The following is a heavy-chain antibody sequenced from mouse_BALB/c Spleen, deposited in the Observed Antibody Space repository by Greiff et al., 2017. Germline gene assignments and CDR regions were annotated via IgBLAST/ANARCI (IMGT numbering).Heavy chain of an antibody. Sequence: EVKLVESGGGLVKPGGSLKLSCAASGFTFSSYTMSWVRQTPEKRLEWVATISSGGSYTYYPDSVKGRFTISRDNAKNTLYLQMSSLKSEDTAMYYCTREGKGGYFDVWGAGTTVTVSS. CDR2: ISSGGSYT. J-gene: IGHJ1*01. CDR1: GFTFSSYT. V-gene: IGHV5-6-4*01. CDR3: TREGKGGYFDV.